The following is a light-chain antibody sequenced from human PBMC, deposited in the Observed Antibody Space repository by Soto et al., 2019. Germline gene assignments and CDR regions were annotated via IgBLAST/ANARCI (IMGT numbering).Light chain of an antibody. CDR1: RSITDW. CDR3: QYYNNYNSY. V-gene: IGKV1-5*03. Sequence: DIQMTQSPSTLSASVGDRVTITCRASRSITDWLAWYQQTPGRAPKLLIYRASNLETGVPSRFSGSGSGTEFTLTISSLKPDDFATYYCQYYNNYNSYFGGGTKVEIK. J-gene: IGKJ4*01. CDR2: RAS.